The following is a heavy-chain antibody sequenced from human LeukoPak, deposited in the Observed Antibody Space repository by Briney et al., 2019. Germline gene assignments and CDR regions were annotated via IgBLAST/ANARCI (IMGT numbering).Heavy chain of an antibody. CDR2: VYSSGST. Sequence: SSETLSLTCTVSGDSISGYTWSWTLQPAGMGLEWIGRVYSSGSTSYNPSFESRVTMSLDTSKNQFSLKLNSMTAADSAVYFCAREKYHSAWYGDLWGQGALATVSS. CDR1: GDSISGYT. CDR3: AREKYHSAWYGDL. J-gene: IGHJ5*02. D-gene: IGHD6-19*01. V-gene: IGHV4-4*07.